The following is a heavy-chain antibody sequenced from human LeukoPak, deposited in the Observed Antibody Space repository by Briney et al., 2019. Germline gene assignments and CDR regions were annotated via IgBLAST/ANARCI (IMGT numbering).Heavy chain of an antibody. V-gene: IGHV4-34*01. Sequence: KPSETLSLTCAVYGGSFSGYYWSWIRQPPGKGLEWIGEINHSGSTNYNPSLKSRVTISVDTSKNQFSLKLSSVTAADTAVYYCARGRVARRLPPQSSYPDFDYWGQGTLVTVSS. CDR1: GGSFSGYY. J-gene: IGHJ4*02. D-gene: IGHD6-6*01. CDR3: ARGRVARRLPPQSSYPDFDY. CDR2: INHSGST.